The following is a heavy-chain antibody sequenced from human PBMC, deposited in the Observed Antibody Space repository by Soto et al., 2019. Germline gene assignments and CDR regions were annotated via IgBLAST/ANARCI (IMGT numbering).Heavy chain of an antibody. D-gene: IGHD6-19*01. V-gene: IGHV2-5*01. Sequence: GSGPTLVNPTQTLTLTCTFSGFSLSTSEVGVGWIRQPPGKALEWLALIYWNDSKRYSPSLKTRLTITKDTSKNQVVLIMTNVDPVDTATYYCAHGYSSGLGFDYWGQGTLVTVSS. CDR3: AHGYSSGLGFDY. CDR1: GFSLSTSEVG. J-gene: IGHJ4*02. CDR2: IYWNDSK.